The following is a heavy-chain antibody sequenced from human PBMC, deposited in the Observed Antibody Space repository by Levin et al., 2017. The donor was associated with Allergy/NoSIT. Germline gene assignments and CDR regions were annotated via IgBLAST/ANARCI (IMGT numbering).Heavy chain of an antibody. V-gene: IGHV1-2*02. CDR2: INPHSGDT. J-gene: IGHJ4*02. Sequence: GESLKISCKASRYIFSDYFIHWVRQAPGQGLEWMGWINPHSGDTKYAQEFQGRVTMTRDTSISTAYMELTRLTSDDTAVYYCARDLYNDDSVFGYWGQGTMVNVFS. CDR1: RYIFSDYF. CDR3: ARDLYNDDSVFGY. D-gene: IGHD3-22*01.